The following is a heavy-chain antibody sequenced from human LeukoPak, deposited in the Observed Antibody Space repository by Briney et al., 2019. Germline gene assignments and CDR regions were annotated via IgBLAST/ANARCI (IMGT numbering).Heavy chain of an antibody. V-gene: IGHV3-21*01. CDR2: INSGSSYI. J-gene: IGHJ4*02. CDR3: AKASPSTYFDY. Sequence: GGSLRLSCAASEFTFSEHWMTWVRQATGKGLEWVSSINSGSSYINYADSVKGRFTISRDNAKNSLYLQMNSLRVEDTAVYYCAKASPSTYFDYWGQGTLVTVSS. CDR1: EFTFSEHW.